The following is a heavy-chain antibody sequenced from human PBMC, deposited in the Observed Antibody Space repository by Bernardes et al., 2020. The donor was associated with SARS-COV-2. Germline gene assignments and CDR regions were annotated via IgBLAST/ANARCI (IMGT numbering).Heavy chain of an antibody. Sequence: GGSLRLSCAVSGFTFSNYAMSWFRQTPGKGLEWISAVNSAGTTYYADSVRGRFTAARDNSKNTLYLQMSSLRSEDTAVYYCARVVSGPHVGADAFAVWGRGTTVTVSS. J-gene: IGHJ3*01. CDR3: ARVVSGPHVGADAFAV. CDR2: VNSAGTT. D-gene: IGHD2-21*02. CDR1: GFTFSNYA. V-gene: IGHV3-23*01.